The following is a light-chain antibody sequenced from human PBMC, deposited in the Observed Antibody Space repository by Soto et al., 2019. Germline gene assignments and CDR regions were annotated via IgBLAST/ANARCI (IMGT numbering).Light chain of an antibody. CDR2: KAS. CDR1: QSINSW. J-gene: IGKJ1*01. V-gene: IGKV1-5*03. Sequence: DIQMTQSPSTLSASVGDRVTITCRASQSINSWLAWYQQKPGKAPNLLIYKASILESGVPSRFSGSGPATEFTLTISSLQPDDFATYYFQQYDSYSWTFGQGTKVEIK. CDR3: QQYDSYSWT.